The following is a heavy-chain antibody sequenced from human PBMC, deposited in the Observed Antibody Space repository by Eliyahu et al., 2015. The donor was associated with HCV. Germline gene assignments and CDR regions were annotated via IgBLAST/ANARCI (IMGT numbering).Heavy chain of an antibody. Sequence: QLQLQESGPGLVRPSETXSLTCTVSGGSIIXSGYYWGWIRQPPGKGLEWIGSIYYTGSTYYNPSLNSRVTISVDTSKNRFSLKLSSVTAADTAVYYCASHYYGMDVWGQGTTVTVSS. CDR2: IYYTGST. CDR1: GGSIIXSGYY. J-gene: IGHJ6*02. CDR3: ASHYYGMDV. V-gene: IGHV4-39*02.